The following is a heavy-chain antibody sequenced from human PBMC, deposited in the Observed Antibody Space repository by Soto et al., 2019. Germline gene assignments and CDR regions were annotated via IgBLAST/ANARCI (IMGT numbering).Heavy chain of an antibody. D-gene: IGHD2-21*01. V-gene: IGHV1-69*02. CDR1: GGTFSSYT. CDR2: IIPILGIA. Sequence: QVQLAQSGAEVKKPGSSVKVSCKASGGTFSSYTISWVRQAPGQGLEWMGRIIPILGIANYAQKFQGRVTITADKSTSTAFMELSSPISEDTAVYSCASVVPGAENYYYYMDVWGKGTTVTVSS. CDR3: ASVVPGAENYYYYMDV. J-gene: IGHJ6*03.